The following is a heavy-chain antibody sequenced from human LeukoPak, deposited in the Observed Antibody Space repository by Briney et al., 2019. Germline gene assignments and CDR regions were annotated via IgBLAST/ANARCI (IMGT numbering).Heavy chain of an antibody. V-gene: IGHV4-59*01. D-gene: IGHD7-27*01. CDR3: SRASGYGLDV. CDR1: GGSISNFY. J-gene: IGHJ6*02. CDR2: MAYSGST. Sequence: SETLSLTCTVSGGSISNFYCNWIRQPLGKGLEWIGYMAYSGSTNSNPSLKSRVTMSSDRAKKQFSLKLNSVTAAGTAVYYCSRASGYGLDVWGQGTTVTVSS.